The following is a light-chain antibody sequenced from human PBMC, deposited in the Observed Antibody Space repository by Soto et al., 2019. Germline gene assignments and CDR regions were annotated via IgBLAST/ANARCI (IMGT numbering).Light chain of an antibody. CDR2: DAS. V-gene: IGKV3-11*01. Sequence: EIVLTQSPGTLSLSPGERATLSCRASQKISSYLAWYQQKPGQAPRLLVYDASNRATGIPARFSGSGSGTDFTLTISRLEPEDFAVYYCQQRSNWPPLTFGGGTKLEIK. J-gene: IGKJ4*01. CDR1: QKISSY. CDR3: QQRSNWPPLT.